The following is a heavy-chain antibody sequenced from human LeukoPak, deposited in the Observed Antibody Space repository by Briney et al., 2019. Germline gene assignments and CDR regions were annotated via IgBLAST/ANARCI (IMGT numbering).Heavy chain of an antibody. CDR3: ARPTGLEPPGPYRGFNP. D-gene: IGHD1-1*01. CDR2: IKDDGSQK. V-gene: IGHV3-7*01. J-gene: IGHJ5*02. Sequence: GGSLRLSCAASGFTLGSYWMAWVRQAPGKELEWVATIKDDGSQKYYVDSVKGRFTISRDNAKNSLDLQMNSLEAEDTAVYYCARPTGLEPPGPYRGFNPWGQGMLVTISS. CDR1: GFTLGSYW.